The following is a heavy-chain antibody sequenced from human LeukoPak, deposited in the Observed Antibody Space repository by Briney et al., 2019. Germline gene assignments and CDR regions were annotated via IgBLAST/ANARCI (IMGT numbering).Heavy chain of an antibody. CDR1: GYTFTSYG. D-gene: IGHD3-9*01. V-gene: IGHV1-18*01. Sequence: GASVKVSCKASGYTFTSYGISWVRQAPGQGLEWMGWISAYNGNTNYAQKLQGRVTMTTDTSTSTAYMELRSLRSDDTAVYYCARDRLRYFDWLLRYYYGMDVWGQGTTVTVSS. J-gene: IGHJ6*02. CDR3: ARDRLRYFDWLLRYYYGMDV. CDR2: ISAYNGNT.